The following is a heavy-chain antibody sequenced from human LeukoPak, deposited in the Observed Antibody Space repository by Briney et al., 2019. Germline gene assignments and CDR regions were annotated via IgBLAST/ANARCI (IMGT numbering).Heavy chain of an antibody. CDR1: GGSISSSSYY. CDR3: AGRFLEWLFDY. Sequence: SETLSLTCTVSGGSISSSSYYWGWIRQPPGKGLEWIGTIYYSGSTYYNPSLKSRVTISVDTSKNQFSLKLSSVTAADTAVYYCAGRFLEWLFDYWGQGTLVTVSS. CDR2: IYYSGST. V-gene: IGHV4-39*01. J-gene: IGHJ4*02. D-gene: IGHD3-3*01.